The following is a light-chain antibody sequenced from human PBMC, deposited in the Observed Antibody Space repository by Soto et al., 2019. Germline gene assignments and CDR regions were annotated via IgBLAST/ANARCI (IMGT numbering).Light chain of an antibody. CDR3: QQYNNWPRT. CDR1: LSVSSN. V-gene: IGKV3-15*01. CDR2: GAS. Sequence: EIVIIQSSATLYVSAAATATLSCMASLSVSSNLAWYQQKPGQAPRLLIYGASTRATGIPARFSGSGSGTEFTLTISSLQSEDFAVYYCQQYNNWPRTFGQGTMVDVK. J-gene: IGKJ1*01.